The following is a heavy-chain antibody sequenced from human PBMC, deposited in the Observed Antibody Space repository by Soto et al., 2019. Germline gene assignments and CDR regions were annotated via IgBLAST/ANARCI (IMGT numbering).Heavy chain of an antibody. V-gene: IGHV3-7*03. J-gene: IGHJ3*02. CDR2: IKQDGSEK. D-gene: IGHD1-26*01. CDR1: GFTFSSYW. Sequence: EVQLVESGGGLVQPGGSLRLSCAASGFTFSSYWMSWVRQAPGKGLEWVANIKQDGSEKYYVDSVKGRFTISRDNAKNSLYLQMNSLRAEDTAVYYCARDSGSYWGGGAFDIWGQGTMVTVSS. CDR3: ARDSGSYWGGGAFDI.